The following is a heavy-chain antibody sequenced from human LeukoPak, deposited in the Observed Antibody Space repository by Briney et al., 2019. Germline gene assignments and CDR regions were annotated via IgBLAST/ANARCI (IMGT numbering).Heavy chain of an antibody. CDR1: GFTVSSNY. V-gene: IGHV3-66*01. D-gene: IGHD6-19*01. CDR2: IYSGGST. Sequence: PGGSLRLSCAASGFTVSSNYMSWVRQAPGKGLEWVSVIYSGGSTYYADSVKGRFTISRDNSKNPLYLQMNSLGAEDTAVYYCARDRGSSGWYYFDYWGQGTLVTVSS. J-gene: IGHJ4*02. CDR3: ARDRGSSGWYYFDY.